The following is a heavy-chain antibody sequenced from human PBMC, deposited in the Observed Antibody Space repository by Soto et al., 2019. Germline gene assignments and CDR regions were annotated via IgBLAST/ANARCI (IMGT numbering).Heavy chain of an antibody. V-gene: IGHV3-74*01. CDR2: IDNAGTDS. Sequence: EVQLVESGGGLVQPGGSLRLSCAASGFTLSGRSMHWVRQAPGKGLVWVSGIDNAGTDSTYADSVKGRFTSSRDNAKNMLYLQMNSLPDEDTAVYYCARGWFGPNVWGKGNTVTVSS. D-gene: IGHD3-10*01. CDR1: GFTLSGRS. CDR3: ARGWFGPNV. J-gene: IGHJ6*04.